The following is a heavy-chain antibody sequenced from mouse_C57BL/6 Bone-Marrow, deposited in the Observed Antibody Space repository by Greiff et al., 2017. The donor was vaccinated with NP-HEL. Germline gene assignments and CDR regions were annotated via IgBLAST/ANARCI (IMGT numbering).Heavy chain of an antibody. CDR1: AYAFSSSW. CDR3: ARGAY. J-gene: IGHJ3*01. CDR2: IYPGVGDT. V-gene: IGHV1-80*01. Sequence: QVQLQQSGAELVKPGASVKISCKASAYAFSSSWMNWVKQRPGKGLVWIGQIYPGVGDTNYNGKFKDKASLTADKSSSTAYMQLSSLTSEDAAVYFCARGAYWGQGTLVTVSA.